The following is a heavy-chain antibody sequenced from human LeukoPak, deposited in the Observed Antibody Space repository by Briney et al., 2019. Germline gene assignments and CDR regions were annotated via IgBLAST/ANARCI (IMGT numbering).Heavy chain of an antibody. D-gene: IGHD2/OR15-2a*01. CDR2: INPNSGVT. V-gene: IGHV1-2*06. J-gene: IGHJ3*02. Sequence: ASVKVSCKASVYTFTGYYMHWARQAPGQGLEWMGRINPNSGVTHYAQKFQGRVTMTRDTSISTAYMELSRLRSDDTAVYYCASLSNPDAFDIWGQGTMVTVSS. CDR1: VYTFTGYY. CDR3: ASLSNPDAFDI.